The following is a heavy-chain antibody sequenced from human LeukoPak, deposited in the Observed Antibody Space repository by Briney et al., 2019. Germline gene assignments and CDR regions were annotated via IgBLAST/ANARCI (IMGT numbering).Heavy chain of an antibody. CDR1: GFTFDDYG. CDR2: INSDGINT. Sequence: GGSLRLSCAASGFTFDDYGMSWVRQAPGKGLEWVSRINSDGINTSYADSVKGRFTISRDNSKNTLYLQMNSLRAEDTAIYYCAKNGDRGAYCTGGTCYPYFYYYMDVWGKGTTVTVSS. J-gene: IGHJ6*03. V-gene: IGHV3-23*01. D-gene: IGHD2-15*01. CDR3: AKNGDRGAYCTGGTCYPYFYYYMDV.